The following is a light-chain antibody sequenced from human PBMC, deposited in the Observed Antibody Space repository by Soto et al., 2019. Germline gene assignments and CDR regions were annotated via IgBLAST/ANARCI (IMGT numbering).Light chain of an antibody. CDR3: GTWDSSLSAGV. V-gene: IGLV1-51*02. CDR1: SSNIGNNY. CDR2: ENN. J-gene: IGLJ2*01. Sequence: QSVLTQPPSVSAAPGQKVXISCSGSSSNIGNNYVSWYQQLPGTAPKLLIYENNKRPSGIPDRFSGSKSGTSATLGITGLQTGDEADYYCGTWDSSLSAGVFGGGTKVTVL.